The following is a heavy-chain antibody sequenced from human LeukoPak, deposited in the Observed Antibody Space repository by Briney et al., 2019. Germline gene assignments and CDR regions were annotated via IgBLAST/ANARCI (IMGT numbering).Heavy chain of an antibody. D-gene: IGHD6-6*01. CDR2: ISYSGTT. CDR3: ARIGYSSWIGY. V-gene: IGHV4-39*01. J-gene: IGHJ4*02. CDR1: GGSITISNYY. Sequence: PSETLSLTCTVSGGSITISNYYWGWIRQSPGKGLECIGKISYSGTTYYNPSLRSRVHMSVDTSKNQFSLSLSSVAAADPADYYRARIGYSSWIGYWGQGTLVTVSS.